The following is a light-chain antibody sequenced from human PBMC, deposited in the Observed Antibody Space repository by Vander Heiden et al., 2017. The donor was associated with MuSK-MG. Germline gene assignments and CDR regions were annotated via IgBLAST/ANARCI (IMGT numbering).Light chain of an antibody. Sequence: DIQMTPSPSSLSASVGDRVTITCRASQGISNYLAWYQQKPGKAPKLLIYAASTLQSGVPSRFSGSGSGTDFTLTISSLQPEDVATYYCQKYDSAPSITFGQGTRLEIK. CDR1: QGISNY. CDR2: AAS. CDR3: QKYDSAPSIT. J-gene: IGKJ5*01. V-gene: IGKV1-27*01.